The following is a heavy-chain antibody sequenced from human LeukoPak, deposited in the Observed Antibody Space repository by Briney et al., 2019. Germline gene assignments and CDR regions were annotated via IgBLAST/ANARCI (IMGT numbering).Heavy chain of an antibody. Sequence: ASVKVSCKASGYTFTSYYMHWVRQAPGQGLEWMGIINPSGGSTSYAQKFQGRVTMTRDTSTSTAYMELSSLRSEDTAVYYCASPTSGRELLDYGMDVWGQGTTVTVSS. CDR3: ASPTSGRELLDYGMDV. CDR1: GYTFTSYY. V-gene: IGHV1-46*01. CDR2: INPSGGST. D-gene: IGHD1-26*01. J-gene: IGHJ6*02.